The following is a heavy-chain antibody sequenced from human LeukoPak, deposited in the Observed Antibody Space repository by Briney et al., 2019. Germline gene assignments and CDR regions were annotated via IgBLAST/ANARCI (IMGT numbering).Heavy chain of an antibody. Sequence: GGSLRLSCAASGFTFSSYAISWVRQAPGQGLEWMGWISAYNGNTNYAQKLQGRVTMTTDTSTSTAYMELRSLRSDDTAVYYCARYHKGSNWGSFPFDYWGQGTLVTVSS. CDR1: GFTFSSYA. CDR3: ARYHKGSNWGSFPFDY. CDR2: ISAYNGNT. V-gene: IGHV1-18*01. J-gene: IGHJ4*02. D-gene: IGHD7-27*01.